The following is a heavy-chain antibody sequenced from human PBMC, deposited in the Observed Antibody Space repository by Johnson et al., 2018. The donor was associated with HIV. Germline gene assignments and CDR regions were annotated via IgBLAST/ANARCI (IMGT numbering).Heavy chain of an antibody. Sequence: VQLVESGGGVVQPGGSLRLSCAASGFTFSSYGMHWVRQAPGKGLEWVGRIKSKTDGGTTDYAAPVKGRFTISRDDSKNTLYLQMNSLKTEDTAVYYCTTDVPAAAPWDDAFDIWGQGTMVTVSS. CDR3: TTDVPAAAPWDDAFDI. CDR2: IKSKTDGGTT. CDR1: GFTFSSYG. D-gene: IGHD2-2*01. J-gene: IGHJ3*02. V-gene: IGHV3-15*01.